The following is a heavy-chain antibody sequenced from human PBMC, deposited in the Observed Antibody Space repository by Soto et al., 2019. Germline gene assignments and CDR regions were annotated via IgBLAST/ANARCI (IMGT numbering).Heavy chain of an antibody. CDR2: IAPNSGGI. J-gene: IGHJ4*02. Sequence: QVQLVQSGADVKKPGASVKVSCQASGYTFTGFYLHWVRQAPGQGLEWMGWIAPNSGGINYAQKFQGRVTMTRDTYISTAYMELDRLRSDDTAVYYCARDQSSDWSFDYWGQGTLVTVSS. CDR3: ARDQSSDWSFDY. V-gene: IGHV1-2*02. D-gene: IGHD6-19*01. CDR1: GYTFTGFY.